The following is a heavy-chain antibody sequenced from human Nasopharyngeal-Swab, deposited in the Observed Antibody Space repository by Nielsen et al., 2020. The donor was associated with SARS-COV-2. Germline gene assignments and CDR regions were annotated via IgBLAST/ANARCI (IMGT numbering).Heavy chain of an antibody. CDR3: ARAARPESYYGMDV. J-gene: IGHJ6*02. Sequence: GGSLRLSCAASGFTFINYGMHWARQAPGKGLEWLAIIWYDGRNKYYADSVKGRFSISRDNSKNTLYLQMSSLRAEDTAVYYCARAARPESYYGMDVWGQGTTVTVSS. V-gene: IGHV3-33*01. CDR2: IWYDGRNK. D-gene: IGHD6-6*01. CDR1: GFTFINYG.